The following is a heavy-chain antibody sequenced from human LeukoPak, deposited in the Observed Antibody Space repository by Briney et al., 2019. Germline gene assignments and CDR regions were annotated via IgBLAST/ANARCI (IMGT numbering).Heavy chain of an antibody. CDR2: IKQDGSEK. CDR1: GFTFSGYW. D-gene: IGHD3-10*01. CDR3: ARDRNGLLWFGELSPGYYFDY. J-gene: IGHJ4*02. V-gene: IGHV3-7*01. Sequence: GGSLRLSCAASGFTFSGYWMSCVRQAPGKGLEWVANIKQDGSEKYYGDSVKGRFTISRDNAKNSLYLQMNSLRAEDTAVYYCARDRNGLLWFGELSPGYYFDYWGQGTLVTVSS.